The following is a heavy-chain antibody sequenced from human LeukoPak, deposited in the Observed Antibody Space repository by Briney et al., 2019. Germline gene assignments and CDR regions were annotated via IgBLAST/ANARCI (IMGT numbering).Heavy chain of an antibody. V-gene: IGHV1-46*01. D-gene: IGHD3-16*02. CDR2: ITPSGGNT. J-gene: IGHJ3*02. CDR1: GYTFTSYY. Sequence: ASVKVSCKASGYTFTSYYMHWVRQAPGQGLEWMGIITPSGGNTGYAQKFQGRVTITRNTSISTAYMELSSLRSEDTAVYYCARGLFYDYVWGSYRPNDAFDIWGQGTMVTVSS. CDR3: ARGLFYDYVWGSYRPNDAFDI.